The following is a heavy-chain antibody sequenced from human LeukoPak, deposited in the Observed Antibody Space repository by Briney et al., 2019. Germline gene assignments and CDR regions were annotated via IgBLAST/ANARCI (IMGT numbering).Heavy chain of an antibody. CDR1: GFTFSSYS. Sequence: GGSLRLSCAASGFTFSSYSMNWVRQAPGKGLEWVSSISSSSSYIYYADSVKGRFTISRDNAKNSLYLQMNSLRAEDTAVYYCARDFLEIGAFDIWGQGTMVTVSS. J-gene: IGHJ3*02. D-gene: IGHD3-3*01. V-gene: IGHV3-21*01. CDR2: ISSSSSYI. CDR3: ARDFLEIGAFDI.